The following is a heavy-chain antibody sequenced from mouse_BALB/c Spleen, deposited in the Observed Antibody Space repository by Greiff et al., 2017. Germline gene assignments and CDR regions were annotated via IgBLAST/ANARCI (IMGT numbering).Heavy chain of an antibody. CDR1: GFTFSSYA. Sequence: EVKLMESGGGLVKPGGSLKLSCAASGFTFSSYAMSWVRQTPEKRLEWVASISSGGSTYYPDSVKGRFTISRDNARNILYLQMSSLRSEDTAMYYCARRLYYGSDYWGQGTSVTVSS. CDR3: ARRLYYGSDY. CDR2: ISSGGST. J-gene: IGHJ4*01. V-gene: IGHV5-6-5*01.